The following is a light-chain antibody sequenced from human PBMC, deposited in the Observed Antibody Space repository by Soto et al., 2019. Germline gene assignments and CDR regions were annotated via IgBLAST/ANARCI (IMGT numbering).Light chain of an antibody. CDR1: NSDIGSNI. CDR2: NNF. V-gene: IGLV1-44*01. Sequence: QAVVAQPPSVSGTPGQRVTISCTGSNSDIGSNIVNWYQQFPGTAPKLLIYNNFQRPSGVPDRFSGSKSGTSASLAVSGLQSEDEANYYCATWDDSLDGPVFGGGTKLTVL. J-gene: IGLJ2*01. CDR3: ATWDDSLDGPV.